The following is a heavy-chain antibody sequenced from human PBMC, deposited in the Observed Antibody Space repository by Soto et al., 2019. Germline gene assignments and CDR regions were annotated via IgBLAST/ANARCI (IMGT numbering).Heavy chain of an antibody. CDR2: ISGSGGST. J-gene: IGHJ5*02. Sequence: PGGSLRLSCAASGFTFSSYAMSWVRQAPGKGLEWVSAISGSGGSTYYADSVKGRFTISRDNSENTLYLQMNSLRAEDTVVYYCAKDRVVAATQEGWFDPWGQGTLVTVSS. CDR3: AKDRVVAATQEGWFDP. V-gene: IGHV3-23*01. D-gene: IGHD2-15*01. CDR1: GFTFSSYA.